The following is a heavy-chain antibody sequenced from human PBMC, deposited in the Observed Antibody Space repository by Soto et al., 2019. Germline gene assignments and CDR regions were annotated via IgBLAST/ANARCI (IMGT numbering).Heavy chain of an antibody. J-gene: IGHJ4*02. CDR3: ARDYAYYGDYRRYFDY. CDR1: GGSISSSNW. V-gene: IGHV4-4*02. Sequence: NPSETLSLTCAVSGGSISSSNWWSWVRQPPGKGLEWIGEIYHSGSTNYNPSLKSRVTISVDKSKDQFSLKLSSVTAADTAVYYCARDYAYYGDYRRYFDYWGQGTLVTVSS. CDR2: IYHSGST. D-gene: IGHD4-17*01.